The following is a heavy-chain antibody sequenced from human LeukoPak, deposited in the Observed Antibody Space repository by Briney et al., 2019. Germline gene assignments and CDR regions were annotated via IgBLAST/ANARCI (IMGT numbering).Heavy chain of an antibody. V-gene: IGHV3-7*01. CDR1: GFTFSSYW. D-gene: IGHD3-10*01. CDR3: ARDLIRGPAWSDY. J-gene: IGHJ4*02. Sequence: GGSLRLSCAASGFTFSSYWMSWVRQAPGKGLEWVANIKQDGSEKYYVDSVKGRFTISRDNAKNSLYLQMNSLRAEDTAVYHCARDLIRGPAWSDYWGQGTLVTVSS. CDR2: IKQDGSEK.